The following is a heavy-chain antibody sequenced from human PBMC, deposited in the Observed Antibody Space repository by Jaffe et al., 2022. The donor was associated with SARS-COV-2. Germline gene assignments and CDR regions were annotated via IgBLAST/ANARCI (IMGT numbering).Heavy chain of an antibody. J-gene: IGHJ6*02. CDR1: GFTFSRYA. V-gene: IGHV3-23*01. CDR2: ISGGGGST. Sequence: EVQLLESGGGLGQPGGSLRLSCAASGFTFSRYAMTWVRQAPGKGLEWVSTISGGGGSTYYADSVKGRFTISRDNSQNTLFLLMNSLRAEDTAVYYCAKSTRASSSEFYYYYYDMDVWGQGTTVTVSS. D-gene: IGHD6-13*01. CDR3: AKSTRASSSEFYYYYYDMDV.